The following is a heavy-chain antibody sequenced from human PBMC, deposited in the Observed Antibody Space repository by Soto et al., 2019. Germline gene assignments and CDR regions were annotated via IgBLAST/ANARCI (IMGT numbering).Heavy chain of an antibody. J-gene: IGHJ4*02. V-gene: IGHV1-69*13. CDR1: GGTFSSYA. CDR3: ARVYYDSSGYYTYYFDY. D-gene: IGHD3-22*01. Sequence: SVKVSCKASGGTFSSYAISWVRQAPGQGLEWMGGIIPIFGTANYAQKFQGRVTITADESTSTAYMELSSLRSEDTAVYYCARVYYDSSGYYTYYFDYWGQGTLVTVSS. CDR2: IIPIFGTA.